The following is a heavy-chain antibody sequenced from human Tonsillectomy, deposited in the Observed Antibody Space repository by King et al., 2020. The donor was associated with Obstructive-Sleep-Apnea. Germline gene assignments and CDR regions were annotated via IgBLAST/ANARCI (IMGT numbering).Heavy chain of an antibody. V-gene: IGHV3-9*01. J-gene: IGHJ4*02. CDR1: GFSFDDYA. CDR3: AKDNSSGWYRGLDY. CDR2: ISWNSGSI. D-gene: IGHD6-19*01. Sequence: EVQLVESGGGLVQPGRSLRLSCAASGFSFDDYAMHWVRQAPGKGLEWVSGISWNSGSIGYADSVKGRFTISSDNAKNSLYLQMNSLRVEDTALYYCAKDNSSGWYRGLDYWGQGTLVTVSS.